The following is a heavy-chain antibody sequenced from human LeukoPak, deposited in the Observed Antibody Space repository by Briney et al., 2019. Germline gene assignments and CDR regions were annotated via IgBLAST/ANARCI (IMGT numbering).Heavy chain of an antibody. D-gene: IGHD1-26*01. CDR3: AKDRNGGAKGWFDY. CDR1: GFTFSSYA. Sequence: GGSLRLSCAASGFTFSSYAMSWVRQAPGKGLEWVSTISGSGGSTYYADSVKGRFTISRDNSKNTLYLQMNSLRAEDTAVYYCAKDRNGGAKGWFDYWGQGTLSPSPQ. CDR2: ISGSGGST. V-gene: IGHV3-23*01. J-gene: IGHJ4*02.